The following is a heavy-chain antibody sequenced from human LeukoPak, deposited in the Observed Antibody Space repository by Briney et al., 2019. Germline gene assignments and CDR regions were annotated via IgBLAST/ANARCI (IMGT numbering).Heavy chain of an antibody. Sequence: PGGSLRLSCAASGFTFSSYAMSWVRQAPGKGLEWVSAISGSGDITYYADSVKGRSTISRDNSKNTLYLQMDSLRAEDTAVYYCAKDVSAWPYYFDHWGQGTLVTVSS. V-gene: IGHV3-23*01. CDR2: ISGSGDIT. D-gene: IGHD6-19*01. CDR3: AKDVSAWPYYFDH. CDR1: GFTFSSYA. J-gene: IGHJ4*02.